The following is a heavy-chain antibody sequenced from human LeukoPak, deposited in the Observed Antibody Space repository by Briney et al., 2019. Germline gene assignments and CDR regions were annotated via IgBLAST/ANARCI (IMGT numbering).Heavy chain of an antibody. D-gene: IGHD6-6*01. CDR1: GGSFSGYY. Sequence: PSETLSLTCAVYGGSFSGYYWSWIRQPPGKGLEWIGEINHSGSTNYNPSLKSRVTISVDTAKNQFSLKLSSVTAADTAVYYCARGRTLYSSSSRWFDPWGQGTLATVSS. CDR2: INHSGST. V-gene: IGHV4-34*01. J-gene: IGHJ5*02. CDR3: ARGRTLYSSSSRWFDP.